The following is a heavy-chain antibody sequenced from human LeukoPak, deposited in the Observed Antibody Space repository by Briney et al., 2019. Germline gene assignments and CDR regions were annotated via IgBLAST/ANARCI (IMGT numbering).Heavy chain of an antibody. Sequence: PSETLSLTCAVYGGSFSGYYWSWICQPPGKGLEWIGEINHSGSTNYNPSLKSRVTISVDTSKNQFSLKLSSVTAADTAVYYCARGRLTGSLRSYYYYYYGMDVWGQGTTVTVSS. CDR2: INHSGST. CDR3: ARGRLTGSLRSYYYYYYGMDV. D-gene: IGHD1-20*01. CDR1: GGSFSGYY. V-gene: IGHV4-34*01. J-gene: IGHJ6*02.